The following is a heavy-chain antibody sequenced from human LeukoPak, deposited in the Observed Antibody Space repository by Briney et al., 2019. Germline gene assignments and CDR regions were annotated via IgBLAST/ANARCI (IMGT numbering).Heavy chain of an antibody. CDR2: INWDGGST. Sequence: PGGSLRLSCAASGFNFEDYTMHWVRQTPGKGLEWVSLINWDGGSTYYADSVKGRFANSRDNNKNSLYLQMTSLRTEDTALYYCTKGSNTWPSLFDYWGQGTLVTVSS. D-gene: IGHD2-2*02. V-gene: IGHV3-43*01. J-gene: IGHJ4*02. CDR1: GFNFEDYT. CDR3: TKGSNTWPSLFDY.